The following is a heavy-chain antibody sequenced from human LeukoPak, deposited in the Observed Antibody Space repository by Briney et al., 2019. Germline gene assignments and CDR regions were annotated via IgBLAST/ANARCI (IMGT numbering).Heavy chain of an antibody. CDR1: GFTFSDYY. CDR3: AREGLYYYDSSGNTGDY. J-gene: IGHJ4*02. V-gene: IGHV3-11*01. D-gene: IGHD3-22*01. Sequence: TGGSLRLSCAASGFTFSDYYMSGIRQAPGKGLEWVSYISSSGSTIYYADSVKGRFTISRDNAKNSLYLQLNSLRAEDTAVYYCAREGLYYYDSSGNTGDYWAQGTLVTVSS. CDR2: ISSSGSTI.